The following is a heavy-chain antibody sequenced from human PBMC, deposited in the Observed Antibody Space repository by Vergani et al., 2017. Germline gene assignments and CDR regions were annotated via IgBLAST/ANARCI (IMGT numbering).Heavy chain of an antibody. CDR1: GFTFSSYS. V-gene: IGHV3-48*01. CDR2: ISSSSSTI. CDR3: ARDFSGSYWGPSDY. D-gene: IGHD1-26*01. Sequence: EVQLVESGGGLVQPGGSLRLSCAASGFTFSSYSMNWVRQAPGKGLEWVSYISSSSSTIYYADSVKGRFTISRDNAKNSLYLQMNSLRAEDTAVDYCARDFSGSYWGPSDYWGQGTLVTVSS. J-gene: IGHJ4*02.